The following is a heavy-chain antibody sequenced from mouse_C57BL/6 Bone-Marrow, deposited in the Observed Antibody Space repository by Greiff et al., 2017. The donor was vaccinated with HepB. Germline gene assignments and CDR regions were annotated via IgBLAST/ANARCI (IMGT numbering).Heavy chain of an antibody. J-gene: IGHJ3*01. V-gene: IGHV1-55*01. Sequence: QVQLQQPGAELVKPGASVKMSCKASGYTFTSYWITWVKQRPGQGLEWIGDIYPGSGSTNYNEKFKSKATLTVDTSSSTAYMQLSSLTSEDSAVYYCARKTGGSSPPWCAYWGQGTLVTVSA. D-gene: IGHD1-1*01. CDR1: GYTFTSYW. CDR2: IYPGSGST. CDR3: ARKTGGSSPPWCAY.